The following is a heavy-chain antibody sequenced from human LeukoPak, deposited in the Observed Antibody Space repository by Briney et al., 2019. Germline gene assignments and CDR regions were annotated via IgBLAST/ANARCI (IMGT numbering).Heavy chain of an antibody. Sequence: GGSLRLSCAASGFTFSSYSMNWVRQAPGKGLEWVSSISSSSSYIYYADSVKGRFTISRDNAKNSLYLQMNSLRAEDTAVYYCARPLGGGYDFTYYFDYWGQGTLVTVSS. D-gene: IGHD5-12*01. J-gene: IGHJ4*02. CDR3: ARPLGGGYDFTYYFDY. CDR2: ISSSSSYI. V-gene: IGHV3-21*01. CDR1: GFTFSSYS.